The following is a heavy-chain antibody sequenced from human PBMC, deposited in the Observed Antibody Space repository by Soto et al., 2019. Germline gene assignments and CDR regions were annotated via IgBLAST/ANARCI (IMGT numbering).Heavy chain of an antibody. J-gene: IGHJ6*02. V-gene: IGHV3-48*02. CDR3: ASGHDYGDLNYYYYGMDV. CDR1: GFTFSSYS. D-gene: IGHD4-17*01. CDR2: ISSSSSTI. Sequence: EVQLVESGGGLVQPGGSLRLSCAASGFTFSSYSMNWVRQAPGKGLEWVSYISSSSSTIYYADSVKGRFTISRDNVKNSLYLQMTRLRDEDTAVYYCASGHDYGDLNYYYYGMDVWGQGTTVTVSS.